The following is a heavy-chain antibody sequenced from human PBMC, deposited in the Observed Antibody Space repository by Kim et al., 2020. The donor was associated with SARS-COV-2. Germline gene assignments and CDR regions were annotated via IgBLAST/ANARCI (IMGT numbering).Heavy chain of an antibody. CDR2: INIDGSVK. Sequence: GGSLRLSCAASGLTFINSWMIWVRQVPGKGLEWLANINIDGSVKNYVDSVEGRFTISRDNGKNSLYLQMNSLTAEDTAVYYCARDRAYSTFDYWGQGTLVTVSS. V-gene: IGHV3-7*01. J-gene: IGHJ4*02. D-gene: IGHD2-15*01. CDR3: ARDRAYSTFDY. CDR1: GLTFINSW.